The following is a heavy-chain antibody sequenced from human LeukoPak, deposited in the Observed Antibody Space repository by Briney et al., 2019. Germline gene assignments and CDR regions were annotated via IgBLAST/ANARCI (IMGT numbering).Heavy chain of an antibody. CDR1: GFTFSSYG. CDR2: IWYDGSNK. CDR3: ARDPPGIVGATDAFDI. J-gene: IGHJ3*02. Sequence: GGSLRLSCAASGFTFSSYGMHWVRQAPGKGLEWVAVIWYDGSNKCYADSVKGRFTISRDNSKNTLYLQMNSLRAEDTAVYYCARDPPGIVGATDAFDIWGQGTMVTVSS. D-gene: IGHD1-26*01. V-gene: IGHV3-33*01.